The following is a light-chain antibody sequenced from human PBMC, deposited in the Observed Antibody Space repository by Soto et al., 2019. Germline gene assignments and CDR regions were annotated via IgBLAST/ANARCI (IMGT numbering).Light chain of an antibody. V-gene: IGKV1-5*03. CDR1: QSITTW. CDR2: KAI. Sequence: DIQMTQSPSTLSASVGDRVTITCRASQSITTWLAWYQQKPGKAPKLLIYKAINLQSGVPSRFSGSGSGTDFPLTISSQQPEDFGTYYGQKKNDSQHFFGQGTKL. CDR3: QKKNDSQHF. J-gene: IGKJ2*01.